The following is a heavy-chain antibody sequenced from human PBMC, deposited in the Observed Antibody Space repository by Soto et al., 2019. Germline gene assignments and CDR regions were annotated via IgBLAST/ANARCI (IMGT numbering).Heavy chain of an antibody. CDR2: ISGSGGRT. Sequence: EVQLLESGGGLVQSGGSLRLSCAASGFTFSRYAMSWVRQAPGKGLEWVSSISGSGGRTYYADSVKGRFTISRDNSKNTLDLQMKSLRAEDTAVYYCAKDGVFYGMDVWGQGTTVTVSS. CDR1: GFTFSRYA. CDR3: AKDGVFYGMDV. J-gene: IGHJ6*02. V-gene: IGHV3-23*01. D-gene: IGHD3-16*01.